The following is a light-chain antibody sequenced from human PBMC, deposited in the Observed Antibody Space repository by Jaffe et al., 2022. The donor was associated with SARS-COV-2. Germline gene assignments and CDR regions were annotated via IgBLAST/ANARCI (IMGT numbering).Light chain of an antibody. V-gene: IGKV1-39*01. Sequence: DIQMTQSPSSLSASVGDRVTITCRASQSVGNYLNWYQQKPGRAPKVLISIASSLQGGVPSRFSGSGSGTDFTLIISGLQPEDVATYYCQQSFITPLTFGGGTKVEIK. CDR1: QSVGNY. CDR2: IAS. CDR3: QQSFITPLT. J-gene: IGKJ4*01.